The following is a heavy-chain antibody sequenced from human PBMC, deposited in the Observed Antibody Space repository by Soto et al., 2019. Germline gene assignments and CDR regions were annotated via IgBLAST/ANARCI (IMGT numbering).Heavy chain of an antibody. D-gene: IGHD3-22*01. Sequence: GGSLRLSCVASGFTFSNYAMSWVRQAPGKGLEWVTGISGSSGTTYYAESVKGRFTISRDNSKNTMYLQMNSMRAGDTAVYYCAALIVVVMYPDYWGQGT. CDR2: ISGSSGTT. CDR3: AALIVVVMYPDY. CDR1: GFTFSNYA. J-gene: IGHJ4*02. V-gene: IGHV3-23*01.